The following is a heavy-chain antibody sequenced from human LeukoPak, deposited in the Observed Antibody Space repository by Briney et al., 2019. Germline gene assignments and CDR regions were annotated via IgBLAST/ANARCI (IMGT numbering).Heavy chain of an antibody. V-gene: IGHV3-30-3*01. CDR3: ARDLLDCGGPRCTDF. D-gene: IGHD2-21*01. Sequence: GGSLRLSCAASGFAFDIYRMHWVRQAPGKGLEWVSLISDDGSDTYYSDSVKGRFTISRDNSKKILYLQMDSLRTEDTAVYYCARDLLDCGGPRCTDFGGQGTLVTVSS. CDR2: ISDDGSDT. CDR1: GFAFDIYR. J-gene: IGHJ4*02.